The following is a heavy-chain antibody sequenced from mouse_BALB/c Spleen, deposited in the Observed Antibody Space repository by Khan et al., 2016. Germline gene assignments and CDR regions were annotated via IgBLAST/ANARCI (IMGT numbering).Heavy chain of an antibody. CDR1: GFTFSSFG. Sequence: VELVESGGGLVQPGGSRKLSCAASGFTFSSFGMHWVRQAPEKGLEWVAFISSGSSAIYYADTVKGRFTISRDNPKNTPYLQMTRLRSEGTAVYYCGRGDYWGQGTTLTVSS. CDR3: GRGDY. J-gene: IGHJ2*01. V-gene: IGHV5-17*02. CDR2: ISSGSSAI.